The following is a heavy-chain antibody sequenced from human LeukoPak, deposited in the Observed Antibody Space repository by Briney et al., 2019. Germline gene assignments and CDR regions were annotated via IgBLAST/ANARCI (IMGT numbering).Heavy chain of an antibody. Sequence: PGGSLRLSCAASGFIFSSYAMHWVREAPGKGLEWVAVISYDGSNKYYADSVKGRFTISRDNSKNTLYLQMNSLRAEDTAVYYCARRGYSYGSTGYCFDYWGQGTLVTVSS. CDR2: ISYDGSNK. CDR3: ARRGYSYGSTGYCFDY. V-gene: IGHV3-30-3*01. D-gene: IGHD5-18*01. J-gene: IGHJ4*02. CDR1: GFIFSSYA.